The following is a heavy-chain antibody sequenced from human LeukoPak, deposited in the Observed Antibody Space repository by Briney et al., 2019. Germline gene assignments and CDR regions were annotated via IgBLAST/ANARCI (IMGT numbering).Heavy chain of an antibody. Sequence: ASVKVSCKASGYTFTGYYMHWVRQAPGQGLEWMGWINPNSGGTNYAQKFQGRVTMTRDTSISTAYMELSRLRSDDTAVYYCATQRVGATRDAFDIWGQGTMVTVSS. V-gene: IGHV1-2*02. CDR1: GYTFTGYY. CDR3: ATQRVGATRDAFDI. J-gene: IGHJ3*02. CDR2: INPNSGGT. D-gene: IGHD1-26*01.